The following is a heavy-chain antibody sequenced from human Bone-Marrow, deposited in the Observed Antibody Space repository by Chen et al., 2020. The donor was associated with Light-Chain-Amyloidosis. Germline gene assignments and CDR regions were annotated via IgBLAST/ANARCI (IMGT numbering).Heavy chain of an antibody. CDR1: GFSFSNHE. CDR2: ISTTGTTI. D-gene: IGHD2-15*01. V-gene: IGHV3-48*03. Sequence: EVQLVESGGGLVQPGGSLRLSGVASGFSFSNHEMNWVRQAPGQGLEWVSYISTTGTTIYYADFARGRFTISRDNAKNSLYLQMNSLRAEDTAVYYCARDRWVARHFPGAVDIWAKGQWSPSLQ. CDR3: ARDRWVARHFPGAVDI. J-gene: IGHJ3*02.